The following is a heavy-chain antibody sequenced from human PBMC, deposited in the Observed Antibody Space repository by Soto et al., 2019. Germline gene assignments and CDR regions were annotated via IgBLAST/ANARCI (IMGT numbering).Heavy chain of an antibody. CDR1: GLTITNAW. CDR2: IKTNTEGGTT. Sequence: EVQLVESGGAFIYPGGSLRLPCEASGLTITNAWRNWVGQAPGKGLEWVGRIKTNTEGGTTDYAAAVKGRFTVSRDDSKNTLYLQMNSLRTEDTAVYYCTTGSVEGVWGQGTTVTVSS. J-gene: IGHJ6*02. V-gene: IGHV3-15*07. D-gene: IGHD2-15*01. CDR3: TTGSVEGV.